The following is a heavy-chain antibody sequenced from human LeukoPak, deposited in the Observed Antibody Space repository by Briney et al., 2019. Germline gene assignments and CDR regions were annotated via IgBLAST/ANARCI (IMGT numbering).Heavy chain of an antibody. V-gene: IGHV4-39*07. CDR1: GGSISSSSYY. D-gene: IGHD5-18*01. J-gene: IGHJ3*02. CDR3: ARGSIGGYTYGGAFDI. Sequence: PSETLSLTCTVSGGSISSSSYYWGWIRQPPGKGLEWIGSVYYTGASYYNPSLKSRVTISIDTSKKHFSLKLTSVTAADTAVYYFARGSIGGYTYGGAFDIWGQGTMVTVSS. CDR2: VYYTGAS.